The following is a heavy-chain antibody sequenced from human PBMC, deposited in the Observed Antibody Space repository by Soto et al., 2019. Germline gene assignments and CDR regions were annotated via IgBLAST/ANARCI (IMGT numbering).Heavy chain of an antibody. D-gene: IGHD6-13*01. CDR3: AKDLKGSPSHYYYCYGMDV. CDR1: GFTFSSYG. J-gene: IGHJ6*02. Sequence: QVQLVESGGGVVQPGRSLRLSCAASGFTFSSYGMHWVRQAPGKGLEWVAVISYDGSNKYYADSVKGRFTISRDNSKNTLYLQMNSLGAEDTAVYYCAKDLKGSPSHYYYCYGMDVWGQGTTVTVSS. V-gene: IGHV3-30*18. CDR2: ISYDGSNK.